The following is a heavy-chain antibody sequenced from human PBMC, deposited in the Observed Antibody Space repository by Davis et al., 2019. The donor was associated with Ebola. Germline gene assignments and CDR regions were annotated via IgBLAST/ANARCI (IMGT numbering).Heavy chain of an antibody. CDR3: ARLLWCRELLGNWFDP. D-gene: IGHD3-10*01. CDR2: IYYSGST. CDR1: GGSISSSSYY. J-gene: IGHJ5*02. V-gene: IGHV4-39*01. Sequence: MPSETLSLTCTVSGGSISSSSYYWGWIRQPPGKGLEWIGSIYYSGSTYYNPSLKSRVTISVDTSKNQFSLKLSSVTAADTAVYYCARLLWCRELLGNWFDPWGQGTLVTVSS.